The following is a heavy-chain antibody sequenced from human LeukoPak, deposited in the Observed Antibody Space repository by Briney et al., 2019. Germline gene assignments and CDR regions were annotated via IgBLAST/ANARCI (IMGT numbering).Heavy chain of an antibody. Sequence: ASVTVSCKASGYTFTGYYMHWVRQAPGQGLEWMGWINPNSGGTYYARKFQGRVTMTRNTSISTAYMELSRLRSDDTAMYYCARDLVAVGATTRDYWGQGTLVTVSS. J-gene: IGHJ4*02. CDR3: ARDLVAVGATTRDY. D-gene: IGHD1-26*01. CDR2: INPNSGGT. V-gene: IGHV1-2*02. CDR1: GYTFTGYY.